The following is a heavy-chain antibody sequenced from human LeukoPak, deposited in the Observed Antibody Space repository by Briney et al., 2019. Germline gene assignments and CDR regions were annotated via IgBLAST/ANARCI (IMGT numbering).Heavy chain of an antibody. V-gene: IGHV3-43*01. CDR2: ISWDGGST. CDR1: GFTFDDYT. Sequence: PGGSLRLSCAASGFTFDDYTMHWVRQAPGKGLEWVSLISWDGGSTYYADSVKGRFTISRDNSKNSLYLQMNSLRTEDTALYYCAKDLYGLLSSSGGEHYFDYWGQGTLVTVSS. CDR3: AKDLYGLLSSSGGEHYFDY. D-gene: IGHD6-19*01. J-gene: IGHJ4*02.